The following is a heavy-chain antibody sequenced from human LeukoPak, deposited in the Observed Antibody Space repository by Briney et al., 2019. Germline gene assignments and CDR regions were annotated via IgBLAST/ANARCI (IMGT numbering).Heavy chain of an antibody. D-gene: IGHD1-1*01. CDR3: ARDKVGTGYYFDY. V-gene: IGHV3-7*01. J-gene: IGHJ4*02. CDR2: IKQDGSEK. Sequence: GSLRLSCAASGFTVSSNYMSWVRQAPGKGLEWVANIKQDGSEKYYVDSVKGRFTISRDNAKDSVYLHMNSLRAEDTAVYFCARDKVGTGYYFDYWGQGTLVTVSS. CDR1: GFTVSSNY.